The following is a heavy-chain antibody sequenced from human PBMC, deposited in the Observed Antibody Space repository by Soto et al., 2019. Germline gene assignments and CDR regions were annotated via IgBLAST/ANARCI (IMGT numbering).Heavy chain of an antibody. CDR3: ARGWGAARPGYYYGMDV. V-gene: IGHV4-30-2*01. J-gene: IGHJ6*02. CDR1: GGSISSGGYS. D-gene: IGHD6-6*01. CDR2: IYHSGST. Sequence: PSETLSLTCAVSGGSISSGGYSWSWIRQPPGKGLEWIGYIYHSGSTYYNPSLKSRVTISVDRSKNQFSLKLSSVTAADTAVYYSARGWGAARPGYYYGMDVWGQGTTVTVSS.